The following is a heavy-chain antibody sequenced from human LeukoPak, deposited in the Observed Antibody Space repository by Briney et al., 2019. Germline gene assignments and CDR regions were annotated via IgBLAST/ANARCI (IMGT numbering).Heavy chain of an antibody. CDR3: ARSYYYDSSAYSDY. D-gene: IGHD3-22*01. J-gene: IGHJ4*02. CDR1: GYTFISYG. CDR2: ISTYNGDT. V-gene: IGHV1-18*01. Sequence: ASVNVSCKASGYTFISYGINWVRQAPGQGLEWMGWISTYNGDTNYAQRLQGRVTMTTDTSTSTAYMELRSLRSDDTAVYYCARSYYYDSSAYSDYWGQGTLVIVSS.